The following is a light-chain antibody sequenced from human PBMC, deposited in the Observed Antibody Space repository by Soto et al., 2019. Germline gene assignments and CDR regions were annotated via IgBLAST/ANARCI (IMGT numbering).Light chain of an antibody. V-gene: IGLV2-11*01. CDR1: SSDVGGYNY. Sequence: ALTQPRSVSGSPGQSVTISCTGTSSDVGGYNYVSWYQHYPGKAPKLMIYDVSKRPSGVPDRFSGSKSGNTASLTISELQAEDEADYYCYSYAGSNTYVFGTGTKLTVL. J-gene: IGLJ1*01. CDR2: DVS. CDR3: YSYAGSNTYV.